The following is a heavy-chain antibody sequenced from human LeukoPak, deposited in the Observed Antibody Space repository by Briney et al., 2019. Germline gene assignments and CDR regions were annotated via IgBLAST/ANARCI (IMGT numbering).Heavy chain of an antibody. J-gene: IGHJ4*02. CDR1: GGPFSNYY. Sequence: SETLSLTCTVSGGPFSNYYWTWIRQSPGKGLEGIGSTSYIRNINYNPSLKTRVTISVESSKGQFSLKLSSVTAADTAVYYCARRGVPSKFYYFDSWGQGTLVTVSS. V-gene: IGHV4-59*08. D-gene: IGHD2-2*01. CDR2: TSYIRNI. CDR3: ARRGVPSKFYYFDS.